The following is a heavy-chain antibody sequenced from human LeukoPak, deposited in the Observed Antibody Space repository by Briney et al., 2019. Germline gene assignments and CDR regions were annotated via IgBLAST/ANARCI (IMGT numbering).Heavy chain of an antibody. Sequence: EPSQTLSLTCTVSGGSISSGSYYWSWIRQPAGKGLEWIGRIYTSGSTNYNPSLKSRVTISVDTSKNQFSLKLSSVTAADTAVYYCARAPRDDSSGYYTRVWGQGTLVTVSS. CDR2: IYTSGST. CDR3: ARAPRDDSSGYYTRV. J-gene: IGHJ4*02. CDR1: GGSISSGSYY. V-gene: IGHV4-61*02. D-gene: IGHD3-22*01.